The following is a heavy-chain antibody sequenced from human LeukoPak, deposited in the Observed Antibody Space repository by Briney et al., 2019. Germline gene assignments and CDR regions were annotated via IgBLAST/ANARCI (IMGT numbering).Heavy chain of an antibody. V-gene: IGHV1-2*06. CDR3: ARDSVVTTDPAFDI. Sequence: ASVKVSCKASGYTFTGYYMHWVRQAPGQGLEWMGRINPNSGGTNYAQKFQGRVTMTRDTSISTAYMELSRLRSDGTAVYYCARDSVVTTDPAFDIWGQGTMVTVSS. J-gene: IGHJ3*02. D-gene: IGHD2-21*02. CDR1: GYTFTGYY. CDR2: INPNSGGT.